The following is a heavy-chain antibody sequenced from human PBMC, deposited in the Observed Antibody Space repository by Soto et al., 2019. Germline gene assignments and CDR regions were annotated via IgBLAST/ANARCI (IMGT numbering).Heavy chain of an antibody. J-gene: IGHJ6*03. D-gene: IGHD3-3*01. CDR1: GFTFSGSA. Sequence: EVQLVESGGGLVQPGGSLKLSCAASGFTFSGSALHWVRQASGKGLEWVGRIRSKGNNYATAYSASLKGRFTISRDDSKNTAYLQMNSLNTEDTAVYYCSRQASDFWSGKPQYYMDVWGKGTTVTVS. V-gene: IGHV3-73*01. CDR3: SRQASDFWSGKPQYYMDV. CDR2: IRSKGNNYAT.